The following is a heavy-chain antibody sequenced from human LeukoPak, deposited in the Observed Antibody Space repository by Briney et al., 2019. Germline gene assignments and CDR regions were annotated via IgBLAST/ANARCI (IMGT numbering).Heavy chain of an antibody. CDR3: AKDPNLYDSSGYPSTFDY. CDR1: GFTFSSYG. V-gene: IGHV3-30*02. Sequence: GGSLRLSCAASGFTFSSYGMHWVRQAPGKGLEWVAFIRYDGSNKYYADSVKGRFTISRDNSKNTLYLQMNSLRAEDTAVYYCAKDPNLYDSSGYPSTFDYWGQGTLVTVSS. CDR2: IRYDGSNK. J-gene: IGHJ4*02. D-gene: IGHD3-22*01.